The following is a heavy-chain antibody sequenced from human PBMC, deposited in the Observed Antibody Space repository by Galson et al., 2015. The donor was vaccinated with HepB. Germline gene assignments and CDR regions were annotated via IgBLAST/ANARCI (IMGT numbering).Heavy chain of an antibody. CDR1: GFTFSSYA. J-gene: IGHJ4*02. V-gene: IGHV3-23*01. Sequence: SLRLSCAASGFTFSSYAMSWVRQAPGKGLKWVSAISSSGGSTYYADSVKGRFTISRDSSKNTLYLQMNSLRAEDTAVYYCAKVVTTAIYFDYWGQGTLVTVSS. CDR3: AKVVTTAIYFDY. D-gene: IGHD4-11*01. CDR2: ISSSGGST.